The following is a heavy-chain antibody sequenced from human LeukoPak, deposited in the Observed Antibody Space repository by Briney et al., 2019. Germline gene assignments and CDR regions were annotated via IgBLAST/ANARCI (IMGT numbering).Heavy chain of an antibody. CDR1: GFTFSSHA. V-gene: IGHV3-23*01. J-gene: IGHJ4*02. CDR2: INAGGGRT. CDR3: VRGWQQLDY. D-gene: IGHD6-13*01. Sequence: GGSLRPSCVGSGFTFSSHAMSWVGQAPGKGLEWVSSINAGGGRTYYGDSVKGRFTISRDNSKNTLYLQMDSLRVEDTAIYDCVRGWQQLDYWGQGTLVTVSS.